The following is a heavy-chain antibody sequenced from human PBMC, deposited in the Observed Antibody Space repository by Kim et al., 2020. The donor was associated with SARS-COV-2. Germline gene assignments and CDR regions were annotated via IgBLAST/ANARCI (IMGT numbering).Heavy chain of an antibody. CDR1: GGSISSYY. D-gene: IGHD6-19*01. J-gene: IGHJ4*02. CDR3: ATAYSSGGGPGDY. V-gene: IGHV4-59*01. CDR2: IYYSGST. Sequence: SETLSLTCTVSGGSISSYYWSWIRQPPGKGLEWIGYIYYSGSTNYNPSLKSRVTISVDTSKNQFSLKLSSVTAADTAVYYCATAYSSGGGPGDYWGQGTLVTVSS.